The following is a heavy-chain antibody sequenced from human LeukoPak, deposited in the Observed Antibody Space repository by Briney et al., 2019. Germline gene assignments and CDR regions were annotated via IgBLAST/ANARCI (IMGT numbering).Heavy chain of an antibody. Sequence: GGSLRLSCAASGFTFSTYWMSWVRQAPGKGLEWVASIKQDGSDKYYVDSVKGRFTISRDNAKNSLYLQMNSLRAEDTAVYYCARDSDDRSWNGLFDYWGQGTLVTVSS. CDR3: ARDSDDRSWNGLFDY. D-gene: IGHD6-13*01. J-gene: IGHJ4*02. CDR1: GFTFSTYW. V-gene: IGHV3-7*01. CDR2: IKQDGSDK.